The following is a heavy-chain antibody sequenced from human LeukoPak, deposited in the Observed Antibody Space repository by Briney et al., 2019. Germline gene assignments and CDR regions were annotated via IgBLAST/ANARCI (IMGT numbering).Heavy chain of an antibody. V-gene: IGHV4-34*01. CDR2: INHSGST. J-gene: IGHJ4*02. CDR3: ARVWSGYYDYFDY. D-gene: IGHD3-3*01. CDR1: GGSFSGYY. Sequence: PLETLSLTCAVYGGSFSGYYWSWIRQPPGKGLEWIGEINHSGSTNYNPSLKSRVTISVDTSKNQFSLKLSSVTAADAAVYYCARVWSGYYDYFDYWGQGTLVTVSS.